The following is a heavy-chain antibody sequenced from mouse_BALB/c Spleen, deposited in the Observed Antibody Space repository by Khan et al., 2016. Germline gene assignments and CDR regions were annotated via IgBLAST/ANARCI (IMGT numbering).Heavy chain of an antibody. CDR1: GYSITSGYY. CDR2: ISYDGSN. J-gene: IGHJ3*01. D-gene: IGHD2-1*01. Sequence: EVQLQESGPGLVKPSQSLSLTCSVTGYSITSGYYWNWIRQFPGNKLEWMGYISYDGSNNYNPSLKNRISITRDTSKNKFFLKLNSVTTEDTATYYCATYGNYEGFAYWGQGTLVTVSA. CDR3: ATYGNYEGFAY. V-gene: IGHV3-6*02.